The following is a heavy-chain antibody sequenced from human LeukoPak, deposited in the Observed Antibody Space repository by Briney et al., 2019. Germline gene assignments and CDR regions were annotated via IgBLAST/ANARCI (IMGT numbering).Heavy chain of an antibody. CDR1: GFTFSNYA. V-gene: IGHV3-30-3*01. D-gene: IGHD6-19*01. J-gene: IGHJ3*02. CDR3: ARDQEQWLVYDAFDI. Sequence: PGGSLRLSCAASGFTFSNYAMHWVRQAPGKGLEWVAVISYDGGNKNYAASVKGRFTISRDNSKNTLYLQMNSLRAEDTAVYYCARDQEQWLVYDAFDIWGQGTMVTVSS. CDR2: ISYDGGNK.